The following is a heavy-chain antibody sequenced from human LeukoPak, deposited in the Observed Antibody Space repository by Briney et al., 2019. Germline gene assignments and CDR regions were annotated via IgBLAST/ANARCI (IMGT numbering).Heavy chain of an antibody. Sequence: SETLSLTCAVSDASFSGYFWTWIRQSPGKGLEWIGEINHSGSTKYNPSLNSRVTISVDTSKSQFSLKLSSVTAADTAVYYCARSNYDFWSGYSSPHFGSKDYWGQGTLVTVSS. J-gene: IGHJ4*02. CDR3: ARSNYDFWSGYSSPHFGSKDY. CDR1: DASFSGYF. CDR2: INHSGST. V-gene: IGHV4-34*01. D-gene: IGHD3-3*01.